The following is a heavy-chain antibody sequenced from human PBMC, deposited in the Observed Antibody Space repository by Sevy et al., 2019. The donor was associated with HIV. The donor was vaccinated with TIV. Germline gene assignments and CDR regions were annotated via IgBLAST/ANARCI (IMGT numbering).Heavy chain of an antibody. CDR1: GGSVSSGSYY. Sequence: SETLSLTCTVSGGSVSSGSYYWSWIRQPPGKGLEWIGYIYYSGSTNYNPSLKRRVTISVDTSKNQFSLKLSSVTDADTAVYYCARAIEIWSGYSPMDVWGQGTTVTVSS. V-gene: IGHV4-61*01. J-gene: IGHJ6*02. D-gene: IGHD3-3*01. CDR3: ARAIEIWSGYSPMDV. CDR2: IYYSGST.